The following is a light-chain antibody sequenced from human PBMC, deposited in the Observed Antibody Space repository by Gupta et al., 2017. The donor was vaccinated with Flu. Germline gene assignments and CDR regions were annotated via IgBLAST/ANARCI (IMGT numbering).Light chain of an antibody. J-gene: IGLJ2*01. CDR2: GVS. CDR3: TSYTSSSTLV. Sequence: TSSDVGAYNDVCWYQQHPGKAPKLMIYGVSNRASGISNRFSASKSGNTASLTISGLQAEDEADYYCTSYTSSSTLVFGGGTKLTVL. CDR1: SSDVGAYND. V-gene: IGLV2-14*01.